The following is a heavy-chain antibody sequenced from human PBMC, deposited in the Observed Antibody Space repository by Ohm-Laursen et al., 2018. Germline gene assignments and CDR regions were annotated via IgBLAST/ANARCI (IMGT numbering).Heavy chain of an antibody. CDR2: IDWDDEK. D-gene: IGHD3-10*01. CDR1: GFSLTTSGMA. V-gene: IGHV2-70*12. J-gene: IGHJ3*02. CDR3: AHRGLLWFGVYYDAFDI. Sequence: PTQTLTLTCSFSGFSLTTSGMAVAWIRQPPGKALEWLGRIDWDDEKYYSTSLKTRLTISKDTSKNQVVLTMTNMDPVDTATYYCAHRGLLWFGVYYDAFDIWGQGTMVTVSS.